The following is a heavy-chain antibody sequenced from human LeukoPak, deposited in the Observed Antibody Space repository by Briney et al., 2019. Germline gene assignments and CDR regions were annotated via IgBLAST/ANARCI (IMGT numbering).Heavy chain of an antibody. D-gene: IGHD1-7*01. V-gene: IGHV3-7*01. CDR3: ARVSTGTITLFDY. Sequence: PGGSLRLSCIVSGFTLSSYEMSWVRQAPGKGLEWVANIKQDGSEKYYVDSVKGRFTISRDNAKNSLYLQMNSLRAEDTAVYYCARVSTGTITLFDYWDQGTLVTVSS. J-gene: IGHJ4*02. CDR1: GFTLSSYE. CDR2: IKQDGSEK.